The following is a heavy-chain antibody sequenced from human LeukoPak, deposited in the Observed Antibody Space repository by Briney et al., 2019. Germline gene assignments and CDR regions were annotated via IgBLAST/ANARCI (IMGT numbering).Heavy chain of an antibody. Sequence: GGSLRLSCAASGFTFSSYSMNWVRQAPGKGLEWVSYISSSSSTIYYADSVKGRFTISRDNAKNSLYLQMNSLRAEDTAVYYCARVDYYDSSGYLDYWGQGTLVTVSS. V-gene: IGHV3-48*04. CDR3: ARVDYYDSSGYLDY. CDR2: ISSSSSTI. CDR1: GFTFSSYS. D-gene: IGHD3-22*01. J-gene: IGHJ4*02.